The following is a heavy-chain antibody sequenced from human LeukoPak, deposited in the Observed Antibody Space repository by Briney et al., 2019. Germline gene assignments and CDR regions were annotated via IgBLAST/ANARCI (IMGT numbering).Heavy chain of an antibody. CDR2: ISTSGAST. Sequence: PGGSLRLSCAASGFSFSSFEMNWVRQAPGKGLEWVSYISTSGASTYYADSVRGRFTISTHNAKHSLYLRMDTLRVEDSAVYYCARERGYNYGYSGYYDNWGQG. D-gene: IGHD5-18*01. CDR1: GFSFSSFE. J-gene: IGHJ4*02. CDR3: ARERGYNYGYSGYYDN. V-gene: IGHV3-48*03.